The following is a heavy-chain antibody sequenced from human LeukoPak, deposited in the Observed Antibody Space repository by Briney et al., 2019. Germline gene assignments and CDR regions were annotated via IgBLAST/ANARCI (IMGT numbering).Heavy chain of an antibody. Sequence: WETLSLTCTVSGYSISSGYYWGWIRQPPGKGLEWIGSIYHSGSTYYNPSLKSRVTISVDTSKNQFSLKLSSVTAADTAVYYCARVDTAMVRGFDYWGQGTLVTVSS. J-gene: IGHJ4*02. CDR1: GYSISSGYY. V-gene: IGHV4-38-2*02. D-gene: IGHD5-18*01. CDR2: IYHSGST. CDR3: ARVDTAMVRGFDY.